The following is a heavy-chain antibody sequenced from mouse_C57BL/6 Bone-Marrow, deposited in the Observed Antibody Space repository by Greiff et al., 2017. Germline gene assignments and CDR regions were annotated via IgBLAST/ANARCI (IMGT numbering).Heavy chain of an antibody. D-gene: IGHD1-1*01. CDR1: GYTFTSYG. CDR2: IYPRSGNT. CDR3: SRRGYGSRNFDD. Sequence: VQLQQSGADLARPGASVKLSCTASGYTFTSYGISWVQQRTGQGLEWVGEIYPRSGNTYYNEKLKGKVTLTADKATSTAYMELRSLTSEDSAVYFCSRRGYGSRNFDDWGKGTTLTVSS. V-gene: IGHV1-81*01. J-gene: IGHJ2*01.